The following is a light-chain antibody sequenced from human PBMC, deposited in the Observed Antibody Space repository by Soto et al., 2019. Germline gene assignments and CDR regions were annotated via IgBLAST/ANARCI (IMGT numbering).Light chain of an antibody. CDR3: RQYNSYSWT. V-gene: IGKV1-5*01. CDR1: QNINIW. Sequence: DIQMTQSPSTLSASVGDRVTITCRASQNINIWLAWYQQKPGKAPNLLIFDASSLESGVPSRFSGSGSGTEFTLTISSLQPDDFATYFCRQYNSYSWTFGQGTKV. J-gene: IGKJ1*01. CDR2: DAS.